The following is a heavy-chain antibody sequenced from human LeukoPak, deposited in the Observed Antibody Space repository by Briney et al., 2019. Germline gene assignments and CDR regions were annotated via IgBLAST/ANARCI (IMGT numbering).Heavy chain of an antibody. Sequence: ASVKVSCKASGYTFTGYYMHWVRQAPGQGLEWMGWINPNSGDTNYAQKFQGRVTMTTDTSISTAYMELSRLRSDDTAVYYCASPSSGQSFDIWGQGTMVTVSS. CDR3: ASPSSGQSFDI. V-gene: IGHV1-2*02. CDR1: GYTFTGYY. CDR2: INPNSGDT. J-gene: IGHJ3*02. D-gene: IGHD6-19*01.